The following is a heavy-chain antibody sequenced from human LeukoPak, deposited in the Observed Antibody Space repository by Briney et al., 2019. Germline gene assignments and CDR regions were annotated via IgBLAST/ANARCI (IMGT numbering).Heavy chain of an antibody. CDR2: ISYDGSKK. CDR1: GFTFSSYA. Sequence: PGGSLRLSCAASGFTFSSYAMHWVRQAPGKGLEGVAVISYDGSKKYYADSVKGRFTISIDNSKNPLYLQMNSLRAEDTAVYYCARFRALFDWLLSPPDIWGQGTMVTVSS. D-gene: IGHD3-9*01. CDR3: ARFRALFDWLLSPPDI. V-gene: IGHV3-30*04. J-gene: IGHJ3*02.